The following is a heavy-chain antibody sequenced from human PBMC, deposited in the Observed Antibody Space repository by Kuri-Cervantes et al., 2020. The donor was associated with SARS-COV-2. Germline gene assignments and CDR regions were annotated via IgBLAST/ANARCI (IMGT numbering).Heavy chain of an antibody. CDR3: ASRRAGAAAGIWGWFDP. Sequence: GESLKISCAASGFTFSSYSMNWVRQAPGKGLEWVSYISSSSSTIYYADSVKGRFTISRDNAKNSLYLQMNSLRAEDTAVYYCASRRAGAAAGIWGWFDPWGQGTRGTVSS. J-gene: IGHJ5*02. CDR1: GFTFSSYS. V-gene: IGHV3-48*01. D-gene: IGHD6-13*01. CDR2: ISSSSSTI.